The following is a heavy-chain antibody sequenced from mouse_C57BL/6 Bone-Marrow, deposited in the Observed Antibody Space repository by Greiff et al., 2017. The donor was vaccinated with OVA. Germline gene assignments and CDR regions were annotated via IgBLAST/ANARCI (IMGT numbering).Heavy chain of an antibody. D-gene: IGHD2-10*01. Sequence: QVQLQQSGPELVKPGASVKISCKASGYAFSSSWMNWVKQRPGKGLEWIGRIYPGDGDTNYNGKFKGKATLTADKSSSTAYMQLSSLTSEDSAVYFCARTYSCAMDYWGQGTSVTVSS. CDR3: ARTYSCAMDY. J-gene: IGHJ4*01. CDR1: GYAFSSSW. V-gene: IGHV1-82*01. CDR2: IYPGDGDT.